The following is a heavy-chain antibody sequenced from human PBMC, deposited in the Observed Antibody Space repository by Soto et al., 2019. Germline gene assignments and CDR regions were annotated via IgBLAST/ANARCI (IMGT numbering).Heavy chain of an antibody. V-gene: IGHV1-69*01. D-gene: IGHD3-3*02. Sequence: APAVTVSCKDSVGTCSSYAISWVRPAPGQGLEWMGGIIPIFGTANYAQKFQGRVTITADESTSTAYMELSSLRSEDTAGYYCATIYGVASPSFDYWGQGTRVTVSS. CDR3: ATIYGVASPSFDY. CDR1: VGTCSSYA. J-gene: IGHJ4*02. CDR2: IIPIFGTA.